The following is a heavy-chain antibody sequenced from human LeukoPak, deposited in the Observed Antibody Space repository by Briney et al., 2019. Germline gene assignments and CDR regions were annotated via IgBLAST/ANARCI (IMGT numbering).Heavy chain of an antibody. Sequence: GGSLRLSCAASGFTFSSYSMNWVRQAPGKGLEWVSSISSSSSYIYYADSVKGRFTISRDNAKNSLYLQMNSLRAEDTAVYYCARVCDYGSGSYYLYYYYYYGMDVWGQGTTVTVSS. CDR2: ISSSSSYI. CDR3: ARVCDYGSGSYYLYYYYYYGMDV. V-gene: IGHV3-21*01. J-gene: IGHJ6*02. CDR1: GFTFSSYS. D-gene: IGHD3-10*01.